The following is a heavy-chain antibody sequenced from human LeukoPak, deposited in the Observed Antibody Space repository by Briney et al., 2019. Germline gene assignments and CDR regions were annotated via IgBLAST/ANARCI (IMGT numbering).Heavy chain of an antibody. J-gene: IGHJ4*02. D-gene: IGHD2-15*01. CDR1: GFTFSSYG. CDR3: AKQLGYCSDGSCYFPY. CDR2: ISYDGSNK. V-gene: IGHV3-30*18. Sequence: PGGSLRLSCAASGFTFSSYGMHWVRQAPGKGLEWVAVISYDGSNKYYADSVKGRFTISRDNSKNTLYLQMNSLRAEDTAVYHCAKQLGYCSDGSCYFPYWGQGTLVTVSS.